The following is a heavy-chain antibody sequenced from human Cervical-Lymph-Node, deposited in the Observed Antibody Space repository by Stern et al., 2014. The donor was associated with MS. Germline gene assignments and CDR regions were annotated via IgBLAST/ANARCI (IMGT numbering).Heavy chain of an antibody. J-gene: IGHJ5*02. CDR1: GGKFSSSFA. Sequence: QVQLVQSGAEVKKPGSSVNVSCKASGGKFSSSFAVSWVRQAPGQGLEWVGRIIPIIGLANYAQKFQTRLTITADKSTSTVYMELTSLTSEDTALYYCARGIVTNRPASTLHNLFDPWGQGTLVTVSS. D-gene: IGHD4-17*01. CDR3: ARGIVTNRPASTLHNLFDP. CDR2: IIPIIGLA. V-gene: IGHV1-69*09.